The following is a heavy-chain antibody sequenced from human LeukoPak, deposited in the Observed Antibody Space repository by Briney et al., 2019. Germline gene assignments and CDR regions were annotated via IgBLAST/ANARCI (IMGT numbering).Heavy chain of an antibody. CDR2: ISPSGGST. D-gene: IGHD3-10*01. CDR1: GYTFTSNY. Sequence: ASVKVSCKAFGYTFTSNYMHWVRQAPGQGPEWMGVISPSGGSTTYAQKFQGRVTLTRDMSTSTDYLELSSLRAEDTAVYYCARDFIYPNDAFDIWGQGTMVTVSS. V-gene: IGHV1-46*01. CDR3: ARDFIYPNDAFDI. J-gene: IGHJ3*02.